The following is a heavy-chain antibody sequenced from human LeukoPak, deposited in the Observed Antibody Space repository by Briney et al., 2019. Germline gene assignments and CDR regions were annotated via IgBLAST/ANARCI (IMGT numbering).Heavy chain of an antibody. CDR3: ARGGRDGYDFDY. V-gene: IGHV3-48*03. J-gene: IGHJ4*02. CDR1: GFTFSSYE. CDR2: ISSSGSTI. D-gene: IGHD5-12*01. Sequence: GGSLRLSCAASGFTFSSYEMNWVRQAPGKGLEWVSYISSSGSTIYYADSVKGRFTISRDNAKNSPYLQMNSLRAEDTAVYYCARGGRDGYDFDYWGQGTLVTVSS.